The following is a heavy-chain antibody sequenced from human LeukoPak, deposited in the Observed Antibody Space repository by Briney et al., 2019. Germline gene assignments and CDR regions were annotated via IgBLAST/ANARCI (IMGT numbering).Heavy chain of an antibody. CDR2: IIPILGIA. D-gene: IGHD3-10*01. V-gene: IGHV1-69*04. J-gene: IGHJ6*02. CDR3: ARAGIFLWFGDSRSYYGMDV. Sequence: ASVKVSCKASGGTFSSYAISWVRQAPGQGLEWMGRIIPILGIANYAQKFQGRVTITADKSTSTAYMELSSLRSEDTAVYYCARAGIFLWFGDSRSYYGMDVWGQGTTVTVSS. CDR1: GGTFSSYA.